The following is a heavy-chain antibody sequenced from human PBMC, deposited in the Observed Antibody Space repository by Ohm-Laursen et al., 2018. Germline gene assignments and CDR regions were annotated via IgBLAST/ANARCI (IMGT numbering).Heavy chain of an antibody. V-gene: IGHV3-11*04. J-gene: IGHJ4*02. CDR3: AKDYYDSSGYYYFDY. Sequence: SLRLSCAASGFTFSDYYMSWIRQAPGKGLEWVSYISSSSSTIYYADSVKGRFTISRDNAKNSLYLQMNSLRAEDTAVYYCAKDYYDSSGYYYFDYWGQGTLVTVSS. CDR1: GFTFSDYY. D-gene: IGHD3-22*01. CDR2: ISSSSSTI.